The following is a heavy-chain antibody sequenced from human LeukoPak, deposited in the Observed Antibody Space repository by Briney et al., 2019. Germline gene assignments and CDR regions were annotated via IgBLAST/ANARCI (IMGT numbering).Heavy chain of an antibody. CDR2: FIPLLTLA. CDR1: GGTFSSYA. V-gene: IGHV1-69*04. Sequence: ASVKVSCTASGGTFSSYAINWVRQAPGQGLEWMGRFIPLLTLANYAQKFQGRVTISADRSTGTAYMELSSLRSDDTAVYYCATYGDESAHFDYWGQGTLVTVSS. J-gene: IGHJ4*02. D-gene: IGHD4-17*01. CDR3: ATYGDESAHFDY.